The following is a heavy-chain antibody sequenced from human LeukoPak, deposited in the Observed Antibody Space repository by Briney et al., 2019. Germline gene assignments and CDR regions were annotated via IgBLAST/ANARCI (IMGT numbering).Heavy chain of an antibody. V-gene: IGHV4-61*05. CDR2: IYTIWYT. CDR3: ARTRFALDYDSSGYFDY. J-gene: IGHJ4*02. Sequence: WETLSLTCTVSCGSISNRSYYLGWIRQPPGQGLEWIGYIYTIWYTKYNPSLKSRVTISVDTSKNQFSLKLSSVTAADTAVYYCARTRFALDYDSSGYFDYWGQGTLVTVSS. CDR1: CGSISNRSYY. D-gene: IGHD3-22*01.